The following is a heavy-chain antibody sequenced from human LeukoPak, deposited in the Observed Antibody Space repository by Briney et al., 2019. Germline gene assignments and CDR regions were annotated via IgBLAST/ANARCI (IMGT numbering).Heavy chain of an antibody. CDR2: IYTSGST. V-gene: IGHV4-59*10. D-gene: IGHD6-13*01. Sequence: SETLSLTCAVYGGSFSGYYWGWIRQPAGKGLEWIGRIYTSGSTNYNPSLESRVTMSVDTSKNQFSLKLSSVTAADTAVYYCARVRSITAAAPQYYFDYWGQGTLVTVSS. CDR1: GGSFSGYY. CDR3: ARVRSITAAAPQYYFDY. J-gene: IGHJ4*02.